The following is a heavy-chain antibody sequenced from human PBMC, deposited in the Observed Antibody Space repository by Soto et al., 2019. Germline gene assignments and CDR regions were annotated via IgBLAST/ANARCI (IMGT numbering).Heavy chain of an antibody. J-gene: IGHJ2*01. V-gene: IGHV1-69*12. Sequence: QVQLVQSGAGVKKPGSSVKISCRAPGDSFNNFALSWVRQAPGLGLDWMGGVIPILATPTYAPTFKDRVTFTEDESTTTAYMDLNTLSSDDTAVYYWTRHLGAAFRNWFFDLWGCGTGVTVSS. CDR3: TRHLGAAFRNWFFDL. CDR2: VIPILATP. CDR1: GDSFNNFA. D-gene: IGHD2-15*01.